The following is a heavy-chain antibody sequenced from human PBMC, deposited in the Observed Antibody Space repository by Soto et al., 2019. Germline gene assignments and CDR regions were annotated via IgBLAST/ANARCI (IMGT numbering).Heavy chain of an antibody. Sequence: VASVKVSCKASGYTFTSYYMHWVRQAPGQGLEWMGWISAYNGNTNYAQKLQGRVTMTTDTSTSTAYMELRSLRSDDTAVYYCARVPWDVVSFGEPAENWFDPWGQGTLVTVSS. CDR2: ISAYNGNT. V-gene: IGHV1-18*04. CDR3: ARVPWDVVSFGEPAENWFDP. J-gene: IGHJ5*02. CDR1: GYTFTSYY. D-gene: IGHD3-10*01.